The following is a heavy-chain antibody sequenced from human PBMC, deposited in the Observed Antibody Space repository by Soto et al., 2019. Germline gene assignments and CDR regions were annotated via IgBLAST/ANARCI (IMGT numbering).Heavy chain of an antibody. V-gene: IGHV1-2*04. J-gene: IGHJ4*02. Sequence: AASVKVSCKASGYTFNDYYMHWVRQAPGQGLEWMGRINPNNGDTDYAQKFQGWVTMTRDTSSNTAYMELSRLRSNDTAVYYCARTILTGSYYLDYWGQGTLVTVSS. D-gene: IGHD3-9*01. CDR1: GYTFNDYY. CDR3: ARTILTGSYYLDY. CDR2: INPNNGDT.